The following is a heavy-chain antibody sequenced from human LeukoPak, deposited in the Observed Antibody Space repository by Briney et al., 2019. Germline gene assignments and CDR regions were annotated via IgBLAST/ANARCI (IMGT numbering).Heavy chain of an antibody. CDR3: ARLNGHYSRGVDY. D-gene: IGHD2-15*01. Sequence: PGGSLRLSCEASGFTLNDYHMSWIRQAPGKGLEWVSQISSSAYTMHHANSVKGRFTISRDNAKNSLSLQMNSLRADDTAVYYCARLNGHYSRGVDYWGQGTLVTVSS. V-gene: IGHV3-11*01. CDR2: ISSSAYTM. CDR1: GFTLNDYH. J-gene: IGHJ4*01.